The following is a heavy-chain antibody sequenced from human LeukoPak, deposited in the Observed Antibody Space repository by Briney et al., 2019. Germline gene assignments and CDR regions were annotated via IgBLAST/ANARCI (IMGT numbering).Heavy chain of an antibody. Sequence: SQTLSLTCTVSGGSMNSGDHYWSWIRQPPGKGLEWIGYIYYSGSTYYNPSLQSRVTISLDKSKNQFSLNLSSVTAADTAVYYCARDFRGGTGGLDYWGQGTLVTVSS. CDR3: ARDFRGGTGGLDY. CDR1: GGSMNSGDHY. D-gene: IGHD3/OR15-3a*01. V-gene: IGHV4-30-4*01. CDR2: IYYSGST. J-gene: IGHJ4*02.